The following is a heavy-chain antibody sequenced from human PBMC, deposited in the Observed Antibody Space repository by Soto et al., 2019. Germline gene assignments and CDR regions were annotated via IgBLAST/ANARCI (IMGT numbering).Heavy chain of an antibody. D-gene: IGHD3-9*01. Sequence: PWVSNRLSCAASEFTFRSYGRHLVRTEPSKGLEWVAVISYDGSNKYYADSVKGRFTISRDNSKNTLYLQMNSLRAGDTAVYYCVKDVHYDILSGSLFEPWGQGTLVTVSS. V-gene: IGHV3-30*18. CDR3: VKDVHYDILSGSLFEP. CDR1: EFTFRSYG. CDR2: ISYDGSNK. J-gene: IGHJ5*02.